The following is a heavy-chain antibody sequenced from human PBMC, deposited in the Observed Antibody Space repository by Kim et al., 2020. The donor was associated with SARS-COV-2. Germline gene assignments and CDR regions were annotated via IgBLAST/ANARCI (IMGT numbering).Heavy chain of an antibody. V-gene: IGHV3-23*01. CDR3: AKDASDYGDYSLDAFDI. Sequence: LSLTCAASGFTFSSYAMSWVRQAPGKGLEWVSAISGSGGSTYYADSVKGRFTISRDNSKNTLYLQMNSLRAEDMAVYYCAKDASDYGDYSLDAFDIWGQGTMVTVSS. CDR2: ISGSGGST. CDR1: GFTFSSYA. J-gene: IGHJ3*02. D-gene: IGHD4-17*01.